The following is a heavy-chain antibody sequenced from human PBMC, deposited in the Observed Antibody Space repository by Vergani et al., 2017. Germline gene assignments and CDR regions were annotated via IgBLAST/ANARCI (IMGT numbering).Heavy chain of an antibody. CDR3: TTDYWFDCSGGSCYADGGY. J-gene: IGHJ4*02. V-gene: IGHV3-30*03. D-gene: IGHD2-15*01. CDR2: ISYDGSNK. CDR1: GFTFSSYG. Sequence: QVQLVESGGGVVQPGRSLRLSCAASGFTFSSYGMHWVRQAPGXGLEWVAVISYDGSNKYYADSVKGRFTISRDNSKNTLYLQMNSLRAEDTAVYYCTTDYWFDCSGGSCYADGGYWGQGTLVTVSS.